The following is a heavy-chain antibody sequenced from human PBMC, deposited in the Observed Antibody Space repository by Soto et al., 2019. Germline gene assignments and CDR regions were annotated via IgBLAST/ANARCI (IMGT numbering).Heavy chain of an antibody. D-gene: IGHD3-16*02. CDR1: GGTFSSYT. J-gene: IGHJ4*02. CDR2: IIPILGIA. V-gene: IGHV1-69*08. CDR3: ARDHSAFGGGIAIDY. Sequence: QVQLVQSGAEVKKPGSSVKVSCKASGGTFSSYTISWVRQAPGQGLEWMGRIIPILGIANYAQKFQGRVTITADKATSTAYMELSSLRSEDTAVYYCARDHSAFGGGIAIDYWGQGTLVTVSS.